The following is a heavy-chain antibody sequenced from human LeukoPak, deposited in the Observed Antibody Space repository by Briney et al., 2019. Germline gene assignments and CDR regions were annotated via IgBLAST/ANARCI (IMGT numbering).Heavy chain of an antibody. Sequence: ASVKVSCKASGYTFTGYYMNWVRQAPGQGLEWMGWINSDSGFTQYAQKFQGRVTMTRDTSITTVYMDLTRLTSDDTAVYYCARNFDMKGFDPWGQGTLVTVSS. J-gene: IGHJ5*02. D-gene: IGHD3-9*01. CDR1: GYTFTGYY. V-gene: IGHV1-2*02. CDR3: ARNFDMKGFDP. CDR2: INSDSGFT.